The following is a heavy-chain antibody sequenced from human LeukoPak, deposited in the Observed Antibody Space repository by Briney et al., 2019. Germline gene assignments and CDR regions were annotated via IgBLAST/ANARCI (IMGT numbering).Heavy chain of an antibody. D-gene: IGHD1-26*01. CDR1: GFTLSTYW. CDR3: ARDPYRFAFDI. J-gene: IGHJ3*02. Sequence: GGSLRLSCAASGFTLSTYWMSWVRQAPGKGLEWVANIKQDGSEKYYVDSVKGRFTISRDNAKNSLYLQMNSLRAEDTAVYYCARDPYRFAFDIWGQGTVVLVSS. V-gene: IGHV3-7*03. CDR2: IKQDGSEK.